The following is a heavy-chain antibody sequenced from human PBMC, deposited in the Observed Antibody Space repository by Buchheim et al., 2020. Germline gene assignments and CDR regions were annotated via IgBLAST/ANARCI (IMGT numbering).Heavy chain of an antibody. D-gene: IGHD5-18*01. V-gene: IGHV3-7*01. Sequence: EVQLVESGGGLVQPGGSLRLSCAASGFTFSSYWMSWVRQAPGKGLEWVANIKQDGSEKYYVDSVKGRFPISRDNAKNSLYLQMNSLRAEDTAVYYCARDTYSYYYYYYYMDVWGKRTT. CDR1: GFTFSSYW. CDR3: ARDTYSYYYYYYYMDV. CDR2: IKQDGSEK. J-gene: IGHJ6*03.